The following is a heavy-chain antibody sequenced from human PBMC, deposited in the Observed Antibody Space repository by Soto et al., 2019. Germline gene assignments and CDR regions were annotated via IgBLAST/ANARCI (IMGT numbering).Heavy chain of an antibody. CDR2: IIPIFGTA. J-gene: IGHJ4*02. V-gene: IGHV1-69*13. CDR3: ARILITMVRGVTITRQFDY. CDR1: GGTFSSYA. D-gene: IGHD3-10*01. Sequence: SVKVSCKASGGTFSSYAISWVRQAPGQGLEWMGGIIPIFGTANYAQKFQGRVTITADESTSTAYMELSSLRSEDTAVYYCARILITMVRGVTITRQFDYWGQGALVTVSS.